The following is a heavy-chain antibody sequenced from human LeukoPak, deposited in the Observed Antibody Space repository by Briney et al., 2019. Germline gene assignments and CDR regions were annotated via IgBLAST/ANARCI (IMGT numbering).Heavy chain of an antibody. CDR2: INPNSGGT. CDR3: ARERIAAAIDY. J-gene: IGHJ4*02. CDR1: RYTFTGYY. D-gene: IGHD6-13*01. Sequence: ASVKVSCKASRYTFTGYYMHWVRQAPGQGLEWVGRINPNSGGTNYAQKFQGRVTMTRDTSISTAYMELSRLRSDDTAVYYCARERIAAAIDYWGQGTLVTVSS. V-gene: IGHV1-2*06.